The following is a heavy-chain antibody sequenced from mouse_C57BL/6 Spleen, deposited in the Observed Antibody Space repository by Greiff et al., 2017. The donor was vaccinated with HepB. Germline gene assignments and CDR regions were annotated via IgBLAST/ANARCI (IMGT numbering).Heavy chain of an antibody. V-gene: IGHV1-50*01. Sequence: QVQLQQPGAELVKPGASVKLSCKASGYTFTSYWMQWVKQRPGQGLEWIGEIDPSDSYTNYNQKFKGKATLTVDTSSSTAYMQLSSLTSEDSAVYYCARILRYGYFDVWGTRTTVTVSS. J-gene: IGHJ1*03. CDR3: ARILRYGYFDV. CDR2: IDPSDSYT. CDR1: GYTFTSYW. D-gene: IGHD1-1*01.